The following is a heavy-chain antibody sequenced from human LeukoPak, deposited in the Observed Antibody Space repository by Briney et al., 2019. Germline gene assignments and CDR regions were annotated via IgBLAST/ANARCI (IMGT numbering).Heavy chain of an antibody. J-gene: IGHJ4*02. Sequence: GASVKVSCKASGYTFTGYYMHWVRQAPGQGLEWMGWISAYNGNTNYAQKLQGRVTMTTDTSTSTAYMELRSLRSDDTAVYYCARDTPYRRRERPVPAAGDYWGQGTLVTVSS. CDR2: ISAYNGNT. CDR3: ARDTPYRRRERPVPAAGDY. D-gene: IGHD2-2*01. V-gene: IGHV1-18*04. CDR1: GYTFTGYY.